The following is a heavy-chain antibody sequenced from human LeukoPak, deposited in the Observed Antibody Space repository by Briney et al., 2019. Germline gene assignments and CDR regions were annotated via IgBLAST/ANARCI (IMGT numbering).Heavy chain of an antibody. CDR1: GFTFRSYE. CDR2: ISSSGSTI. V-gene: IGHV3-48*03. Sequence: GGSLRLSCAASGFTFRSYEMSWVRQAPGKGLEWVSYISSSGSTIYYADSVKGRFTISRDNAKNSLYLQMNSLRAEDTAVYYCARARYYYYGMDVRGQGTTVTVSS. CDR3: ARARYYYYGMDV. J-gene: IGHJ6*02.